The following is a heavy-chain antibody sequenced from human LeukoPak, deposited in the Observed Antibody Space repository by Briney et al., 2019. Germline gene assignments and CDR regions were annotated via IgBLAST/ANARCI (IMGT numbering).Heavy chain of an antibody. CDR1: GFTFSGSW. CDR2: MNRDGSIT. CDR3: ARGLASKEDY. V-gene: IGHV3-74*03. D-gene: IGHD6-19*01. Sequence: GGSLGLSCAASGFTFSGSWMHWVRQAPGRGLVWVPRMNRDGSITTYADSVKGRFTISRDNAKNTVYLQMNSLRAEDTAVYYCARGLASKEDYWGQGTLVTVSS. J-gene: IGHJ4*02.